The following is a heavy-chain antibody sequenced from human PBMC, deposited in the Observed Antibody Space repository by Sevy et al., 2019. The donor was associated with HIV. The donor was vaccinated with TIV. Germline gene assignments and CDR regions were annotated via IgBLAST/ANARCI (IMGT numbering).Heavy chain of an antibody. D-gene: IGHD2-8*01. CDR2: IQFDGSSQ. J-gene: IGHJ4*02. CDR1: AFTFSYSG. Sequence: GGSLRLSCAASAFTFSYSGMHWVRQAPGKGLEWLTFIQFDGSSQYYADSVKGRFTILRDNSKNTLYLQMNSLRGDDTAVYYCAKNTAAVGVGGFDYWGQGALVTVSS. V-gene: IGHV3-30*02. CDR3: AKNTAAVGVGGFDY.